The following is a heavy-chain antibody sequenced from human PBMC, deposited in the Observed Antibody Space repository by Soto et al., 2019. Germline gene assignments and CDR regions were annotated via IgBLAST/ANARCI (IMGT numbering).Heavy chain of an antibody. CDR3: ARVGQHIAGAPTPYYYYGMDV. J-gene: IGHJ6*02. CDR2: IYPGDSDT. CDR1: GYSFTSYW. V-gene: IGHV5-51*01. D-gene: IGHD1-26*01. Sequence: PGESLKISCKGSGYSFTSYWIGWVRQMPGKGLEWMGIIYPGDSDTRYSPSFQGQVTISADKSISTAYLQWSSLKASDTAMYYCARVGQHIAGAPTPYYYYGMDVWGQGTTVTVSS.